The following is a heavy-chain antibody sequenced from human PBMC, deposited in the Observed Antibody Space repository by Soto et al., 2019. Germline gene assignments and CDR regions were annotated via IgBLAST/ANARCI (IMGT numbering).Heavy chain of an antibody. CDR3: AREYSSSRYFDY. CDR2: MNPNSGNT. Sequence: SAKASSEASGYTFTSYDSNWLRQDTRQGLEWMGWMNPNSGNTGYAQKFQGRVTMTRNTSTSTAYMELSSLRSEDTAVYYCAREYSSSRYFDYWGQGTLVTVSS. CDR1: GYTFTSYD. V-gene: IGHV1-8*01. D-gene: IGHD6-13*01. J-gene: IGHJ4*02.